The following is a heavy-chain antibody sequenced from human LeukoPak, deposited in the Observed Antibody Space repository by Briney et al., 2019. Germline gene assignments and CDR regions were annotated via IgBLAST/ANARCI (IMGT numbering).Heavy chain of an antibody. CDR3: VREGSSSSGNWFDP. J-gene: IGHJ5*02. CDR1: GFAFSDYY. Sequence: GGSLRLSCAASGFAFSDYYMGWVRQAPGKGLEWVSYISSPGGTAYYIDSVKGRFTISRDNAKNSLYLQMNSLRAEDTAIYFCVREGSSSSGNWFDPWGQGTLVTVSS. CDR2: ISSPGGTA. V-gene: IGHV3-11*01. D-gene: IGHD6-6*01.